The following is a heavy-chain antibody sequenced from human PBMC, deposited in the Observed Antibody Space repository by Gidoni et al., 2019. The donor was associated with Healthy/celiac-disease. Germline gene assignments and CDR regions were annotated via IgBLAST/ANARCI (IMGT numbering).Heavy chain of an antibody. D-gene: IGHD3-10*01. CDR1: GFTFTSSA. CDR3: AAEIRNRWFGELFPFNDAFDI. CDR2: IVVCSGNT. Sequence: QMQLVQSGPEVKKPGTSVKVSCKASGFTFTSSAVQWVRQDRGQRLEWIGWIVVCSGNTNYAQKFQERVTITRDMSTSTAYMELSSLRSEDTAVYYCAAEIRNRWFGELFPFNDAFDIWGQGTMVTVSS. J-gene: IGHJ3*02. V-gene: IGHV1-58*01.